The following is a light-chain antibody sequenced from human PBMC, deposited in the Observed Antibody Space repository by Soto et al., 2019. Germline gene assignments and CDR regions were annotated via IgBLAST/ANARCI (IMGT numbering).Light chain of an antibody. CDR1: QSVSSN. CDR2: GAS. V-gene: IGKV3-15*01. CDR3: QQYNNWPLT. Sequence: EIVMTQSPASLSVSPGESATLSCRATQSVSSNLAWHQQKPGQAPRLLIYGASTRATGIPARFSGSGSGTEFTLTISSLQSEDFAVYYCQQYNNWPLTFGGGTKVGIK. J-gene: IGKJ4*01.